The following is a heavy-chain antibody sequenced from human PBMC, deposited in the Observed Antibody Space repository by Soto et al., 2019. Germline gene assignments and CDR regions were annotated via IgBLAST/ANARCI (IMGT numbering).Heavy chain of an antibody. CDR1: GASVSSDSYH. V-gene: IGHV4-61*01. D-gene: IGHD3-3*01. CDR2: FSDRGDS. CDR3: ATLLVGNGGSGY. J-gene: IGHJ4*02. Sequence: QVRLQESGPGLLKPSETLSLTCSVSGASVSSDSYHWSWIRQPPGKGLEWIGYFSDRGDSNYHPSLKSRLTISIDPSTNQLSLRLSSVTAADTAVYYCATLLVGNGGSGYWGQGILVTVSS.